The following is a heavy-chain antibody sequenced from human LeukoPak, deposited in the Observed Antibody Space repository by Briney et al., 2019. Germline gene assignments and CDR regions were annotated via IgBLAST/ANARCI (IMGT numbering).Heavy chain of an antibody. J-gene: IGHJ4*02. D-gene: IGHD3-9*01. Sequence: PGGSLRLSCAASGFTFSNYWMSWVRQAPGKGLEWVTNIKQDGTEKNYVDSVKGRFTISRDSAKSSLYLQMNSLRVDDTAVYYCAKGWYDIPPSYWGQGTLVTVSS. CDR1: GFTFSNYW. CDR3: AKGWYDIPPSY. V-gene: IGHV3-7*03. CDR2: IKQDGTEK.